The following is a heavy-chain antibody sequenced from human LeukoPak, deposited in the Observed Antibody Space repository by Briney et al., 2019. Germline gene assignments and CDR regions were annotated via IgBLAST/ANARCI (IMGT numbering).Heavy chain of an antibody. J-gene: IGHJ3*02. CDR3: AREMIAVAGNDAFDI. V-gene: IGHV3-74*01. CDR1: GFTFSSYW. CDR2: INTDGSST. Sequence: PGGSLRLSCAASGFTFSSYWMHWVRQAPGKGLVWVSRINTDGSSTSYADSVKGRFTISRDNAKNTLYLQMNSLRAEDTAAYYCAREMIAVAGNDAFDIWGQGTMVTVSS. D-gene: IGHD6-19*01.